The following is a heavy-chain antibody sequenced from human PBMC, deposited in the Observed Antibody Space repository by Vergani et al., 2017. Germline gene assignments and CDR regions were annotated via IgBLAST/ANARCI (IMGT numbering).Heavy chain of an antibody. CDR2: ISWNSGGI. J-gene: IGHJ3*02. CDR3: VKAGGVIAAASSPLGAFDI. CDR1: GFTLDDYA. D-gene: IGHD6-13*01. V-gene: IGHV3-9*01. Sequence: EVQLVESGGGLVQPGRSLRLFCAASGFTLDDYAMHWVRQVPGKGLEWVSGISWNSGGIGYADSVKGRFTIYRDNAKNSLYLQMNSLRAEDTALYYCVKAGGVIAAASSPLGAFDIWGQGTMVTVSS.